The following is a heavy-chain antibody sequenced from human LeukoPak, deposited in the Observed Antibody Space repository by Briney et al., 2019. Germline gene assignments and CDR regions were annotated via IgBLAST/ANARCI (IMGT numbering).Heavy chain of an antibody. CDR1: GFTFKNYW. J-gene: IGHJ5*02. Sequence: GGSLRLSCAASGFTFKNYWMSWVRQAPGKGLEWVANIKQDGSEKYYVDSVKGRFTISRDNAKNSLYLQMNSLRAEDTAVYYCARDPGQGFDPWGQGTLVTVSS. CDR2: IKQDGSEK. CDR3: ARDPGQGFDP. V-gene: IGHV3-7*01.